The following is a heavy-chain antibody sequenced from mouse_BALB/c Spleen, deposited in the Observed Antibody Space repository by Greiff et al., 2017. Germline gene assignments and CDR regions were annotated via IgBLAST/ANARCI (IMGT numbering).Heavy chain of an antibody. V-gene: IGHV1-87*01. D-gene: IGHD2-14*01. J-gene: IGHJ4*01. CDR3: ARHPYDDAMDY. CDR1: GYTFTSYW. Sequence: VQLQQSGAELARPGASVKLSCKASGYTFTSYWMQWVKQRPGQGLEWIGAIYPGDGDTRYTQKFKGKATLTADKSSSTAYMQLSSLASEDSAVYYCARHPYDDAMDYWGQGTSVTVSS. CDR2: IYPGDGDT.